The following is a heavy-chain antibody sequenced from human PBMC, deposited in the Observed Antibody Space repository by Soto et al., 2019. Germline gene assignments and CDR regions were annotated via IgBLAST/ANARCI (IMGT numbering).Heavy chain of an antibody. CDR1: GFSLSTSGVG. J-gene: IGHJ3*02. CDR2: IYWDDDK. CDR3: AHSPPSYPYRALDI. V-gene: IGHV2-5*02. Sequence: QITLKESGPPLVKPTQTLTLTCTFSGFSLSTSGVGVGWIRQPPGKALEWLALIYWDDDKRYSPSLKSRLTITQDTSKNQLVLTMTNMDPVDTATYYCAHSPPSYPYRALDIWGQGTMVTVSS. D-gene: IGHD2-2*01.